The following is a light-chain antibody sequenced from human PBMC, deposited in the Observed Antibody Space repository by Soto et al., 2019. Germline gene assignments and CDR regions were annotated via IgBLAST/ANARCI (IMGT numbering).Light chain of an antibody. J-gene: IGKJ5*01. CDR3: QQYEKWPPSIT. Sequence: EIVMTPSPATLSVSPVDRATLSCRAGQPLNNNVAWYQHKPGQAPRLLIYGASTRATGISARFSGSGSGTEFTLTISSLQSEDFAVYYCQQYEKWPPSITFGQGTRLEIK. CDR1: QPLNNN. CDR2: GAS. V-gene: IGKV3-15*01.